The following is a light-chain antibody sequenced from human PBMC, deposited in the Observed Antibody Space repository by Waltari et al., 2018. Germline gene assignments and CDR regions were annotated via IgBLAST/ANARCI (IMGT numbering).Light chain of an antibody. CDR3: SSYSTSSSLIL. Sequence: QSALSQPASVSGSPGQSITISCTGASSDVGGHDYVSWYQQHPGKAPKLIIRDVNNRPSGVSNRFSGAKSGNTASLTSSGLQAEDEADYYCSSYSTSSSLILFGEGTKVTVL. CDR2: DVN. V-gene: IGLV2-14*03. CDR1: SSDVGGHDY. J-gene: IGLJ2*01.